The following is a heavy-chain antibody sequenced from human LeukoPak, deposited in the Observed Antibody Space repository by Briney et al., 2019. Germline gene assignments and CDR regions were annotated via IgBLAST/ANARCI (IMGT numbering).Heavy chain of an antibody. CDR3: TKERGGGGRRINLMVGGYGP. Sequence: PGGSLRLSCAGSGFTYSGFAKHWVRQAPGKGLEWVAAISYHGRDKYYADAVSGRFTISRDNSKNTLHLEMNSLRTDDTAVYYCTKERGGGGRRINLMVGGYGPWGQGTQVTVSS. D-gene: IGHD3-22*01. V-gene: IGHV3-30*04. J-gene: IGHJ5*02. CDR2: ISYHGRDK. CDR1: GFTYSGFA.